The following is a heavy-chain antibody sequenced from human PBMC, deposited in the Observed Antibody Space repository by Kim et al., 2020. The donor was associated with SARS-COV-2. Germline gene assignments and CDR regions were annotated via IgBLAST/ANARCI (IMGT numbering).Heavy chain of an antibody. CDR3: ARDESYYVFDY. D-gene: IGHD3-10*02. CDR2: T. V-gene: IGHV1-2*04. J-gene: IGHJ4*02. Sequence: TNYAQNFQGWVTMTRDTSISTAYMELSRLRSDDTAVYYCARDESYYVFDYWGQGTLVTVSS.